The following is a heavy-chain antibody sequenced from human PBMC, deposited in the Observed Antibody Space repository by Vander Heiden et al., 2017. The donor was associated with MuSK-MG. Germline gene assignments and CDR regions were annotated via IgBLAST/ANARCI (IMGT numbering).Heavy chain of an antibody. CDR2: IYYSGNI. CDR3: AREEGALDI. J-gene: IGHJ3*02. CDR1: GGSISSGGYY. V-gene: IGHV4-31*03. Sequence: QVQLQESGPVLVKPSQTLSLTCTVSGGSISSGGYYWNWIRQHPGKGLEWIGYIYYSGNIYYNPSLESRVTISLDTSKNQFSLNLSSVTAADTAVYYCAREEGALDIWGQGTMVTVSS.